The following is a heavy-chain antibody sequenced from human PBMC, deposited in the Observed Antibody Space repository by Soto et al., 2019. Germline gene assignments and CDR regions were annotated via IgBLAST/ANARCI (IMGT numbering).Heavy chain of an antibody. V-gene: IGHV1-18*01. D-gene: IGHD3-10*01. CDR1: GYTFTSYG. CDR2: ISAYNGNT. J-gene: IGHJ6*02. Sequence: QVQLVQSGAEVKKPGASVKVSCKASGYTFTSYGISWVRQAPGQGLEWMGWISAYNGNTNYAQKLQGRVTMTTDTATSTXXMXLXXLRSDDTAVYYCARERVSLLLWFGELLPTAGGMDVWGQGTTVTVSS. CDR3: ARERVSLLLWFGELLPTAGGMDV.